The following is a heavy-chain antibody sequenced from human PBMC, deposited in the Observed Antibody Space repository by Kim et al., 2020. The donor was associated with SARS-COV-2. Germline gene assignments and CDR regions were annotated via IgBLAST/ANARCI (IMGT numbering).Heavy chain of an antibody. J-gene: IGHJ1*01. CDR3: ARDGDYDRSGYYGFYRH. Sequence: VKGRFTITRDNAQNTRYLHMNSLRPEDTAVYYCARDGDYDRSGYYGFYRHWGQGALVTVSS. V-gene: IGHV3-74*01. D-gene: IGHD3-22*01.